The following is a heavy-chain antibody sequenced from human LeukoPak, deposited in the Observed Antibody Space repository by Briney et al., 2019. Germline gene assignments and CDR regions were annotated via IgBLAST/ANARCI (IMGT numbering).Heavy chain of an antibody. J-gene: IGHJ5*02. Sequence: SETLSLTCTVSGGSISSSSYYWGWIRQPPGKGLEWIGSIYYSGSTYYNPSLKSRVTISVDTSKNQFSLKLSSVTAADTAVYYCARGRDIVVVPRPPSNWFDPWGQGTLVTVSS. CDR3: ARGRDIVVVPRPPSNWFDP. CDR1: GGSISSSSYY. V-gene: IGHV4-39*01. CDR2: IYYSGST. D-gene: IGHD2-2*01.